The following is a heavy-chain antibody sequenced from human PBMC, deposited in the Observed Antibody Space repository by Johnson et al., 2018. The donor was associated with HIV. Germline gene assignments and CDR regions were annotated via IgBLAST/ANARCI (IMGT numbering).Heavy chain of an antibody. CDR2: VHSDGNKK. D-gene: IGHD5-24*01. Sequence: VQLVESGGGVVQPGGSLRLSCSTSGFIFHNYGMHWVRQAPGKGLEWVAFVHSDGNKKYYGDSVKGRFIISRDTSKNIVYLHINSLRLEDTAVYYCAKGEAQEGWIQLLLYAFDIWGQGTMVTVSS. CDR3: AKGEAQEGWIQLLLYAFDI. V-gene: IGHV3-30*02. J-gene: IGHJ3*02. CDR1: GFIFHNYG.